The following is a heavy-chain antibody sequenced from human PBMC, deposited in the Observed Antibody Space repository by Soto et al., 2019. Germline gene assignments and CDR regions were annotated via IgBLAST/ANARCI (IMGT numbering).Heavy chain of an antibody. CDR1: GFTVGNNY. CDR2: IHRGGST. J-gene: IGHJ4*02. CDR3: ARSANTYGSPFDY. Sequence: EVHLVASGGGLVQPGGSLRLSCAASGFTVGNNYMSWVRQAPGKGLEWVSIIHRGGSTSYADSVKGRFTISRDSSKNILYLQINGLTADDTAVYYCARSANTYGSPFDYWGQGALVTVSS. D-gene: IGHD3-10*01. V-gene: IGHV3-66*01.